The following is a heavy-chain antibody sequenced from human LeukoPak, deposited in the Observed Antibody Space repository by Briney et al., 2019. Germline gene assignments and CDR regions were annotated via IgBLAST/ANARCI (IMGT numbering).Heavy chain of an antibody. J-gene: IGHJ4*02. CDR2: ISGSGTST. CDR3: XXDLKXGXGXYFDY. CDR1: GFTFSSYA. Sequence: PGGSLRLSCAASGFTFSSYAMSWVRQAPGKGLEWVSGISGSGTSTYYADSVKGRFTISRDNSKNTLYLQMNSLRADDTAFYYCXXDLKXGXGXYFDYWGQGTLVTVSS. V-gene: IGHV3-23*01. D-gene: IGHD6-19*01.